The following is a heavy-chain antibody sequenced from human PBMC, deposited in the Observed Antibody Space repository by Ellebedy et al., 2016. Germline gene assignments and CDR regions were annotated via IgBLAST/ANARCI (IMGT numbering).Heavy chain of an antibody. Sequence: GESLKISCAASGFSISTYWMHWVCQAPGKGLVWVSRINSDGSTTSYADSVKGRFTISRDNAKNTLYLQMNSLRAEDTAVYYCARVLSGATGLDSWGLGTLVTVSS. V-gene: IGHV3-74*01. CDR1: GFSISTYW. CDR3: ARVLSGATGLDS. J-gene: IGHJ4*02. CDR2: INSDGSTT. D-gene: IGHD2/OR15-2a*01.